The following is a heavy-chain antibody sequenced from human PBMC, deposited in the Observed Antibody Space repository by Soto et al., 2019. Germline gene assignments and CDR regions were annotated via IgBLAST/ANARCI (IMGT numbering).Heavy chain of an antibody. CDR3: AKDGYSSSWAPYYYYYYMDV. CDR2: ISGSGGST. CDR1: GFTFSSYA. D-gene: IGHD6-13*01. J-gene: IGHJ6*03. V-gene: IGHV3-23*01. Sequence: GGSLRLSCAASGFTFSSYAMSWVRQAPGKGLEWVSAISGSGGSTYYADSVKGRFTISRDNSKNTLYLQMNSLRAEDTAVYYCAKDGYSSSWAPYYYYYYMDVWGKGTTVTVSS.